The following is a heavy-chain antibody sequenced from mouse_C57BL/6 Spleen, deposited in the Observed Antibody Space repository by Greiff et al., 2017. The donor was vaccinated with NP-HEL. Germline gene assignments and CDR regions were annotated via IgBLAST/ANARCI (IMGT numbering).Heavy chain of an antibody. V-gene: IGHV1-50*01. CDR1: GYTFTSYW. D-gene: IGHD2-2*01. J-gene: IGHJ4*01. CDR2: IDPSDSYT. Sequence: QVQLQQPGAELVKPGASVKLSCKASGYTFTSYWMQWVKQRPGQGLEWIGEIDPSDSYTNYNQKFKGKATLTVDTSSSTAYMQLSSLTSEDSAVYYCARRGVTTNGYAMDYWGQGTSVTVSS. CDR3: ARRGVTTNGYAMDY.